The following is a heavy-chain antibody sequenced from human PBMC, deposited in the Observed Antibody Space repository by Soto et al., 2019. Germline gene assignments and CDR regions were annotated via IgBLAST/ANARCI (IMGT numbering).Heavy chain of an antibody. V-gene: IGHV1-69*08. Sequence: QVQLVQSGAEVKKPGSSVKVSCKASGGTFSSYTISWVRQAPGQGLEWMGRIIPSLGIANYAQRFQGKVTINADKYTCTAYMQLSSVRSEDTAVYNCPRDRESFDPWGQGTLVTVSS. CDR3: PRDRESFDP. CDR2: IIPSLGIA. D-gene: IGHD3-10*01. J-gene: IGHJ5*02. CDR1: GGTFSSYT.